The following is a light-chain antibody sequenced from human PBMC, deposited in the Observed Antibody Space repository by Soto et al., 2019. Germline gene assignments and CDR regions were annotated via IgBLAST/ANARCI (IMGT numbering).Light chain of an antibody. V-gene: IGLV2-11*01. CDR1: SSDVGGYNF. CDR3: CSYAGTYTHYV. CDR2: DVN. Sequence: QSVLTQPRSVSGSPGQSVTISCTGTSSDVGGYNFVSWYQQHPGKAPKLMIYDVNKRPSGVPGRFSGSKSGNTASLTIPGLQAEDEADYYCCSYAGTYTHYVFGTGTKLTVL. J-gene: IGLJ1*01.